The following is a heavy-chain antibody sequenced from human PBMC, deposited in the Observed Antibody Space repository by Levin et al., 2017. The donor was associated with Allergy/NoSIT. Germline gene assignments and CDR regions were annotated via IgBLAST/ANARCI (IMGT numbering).Heavy chain of an antibody. CDR3: AGSDRIAVAVGG. CDR2: ISYDGSNK. D-gene: IGHD6-13*01. V-gene: IGHV3-30-3*01. J-gene: IGHJ4*02. CDR1: GFTFSSYA. Sequence: GESLKISCAASGFTFSSYAMHWVRQAPGKGLEWVAVISYDGSNKYYADSVKGRFTISRDNSKTTLYLQMNSLRAEDTAVYYCAGSDRIAVAVGGWGQGTLVTVSS.